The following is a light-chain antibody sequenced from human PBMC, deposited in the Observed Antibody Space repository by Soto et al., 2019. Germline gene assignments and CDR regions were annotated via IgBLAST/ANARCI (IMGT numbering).Light chain of an antibody. V-gene: IGKV1-39*01. CDR1: QSISSY. CDR3: QQSYSTPWT. CDR2: AAS. J-gene: IGKJ1*01. Sequence: DIQMTQSPSSLSASVGDRVTITCRASQSISSYLNWYQQKPGKAPKLLIYAASSLQSGVPSRFSGSGSGTDFTLTISSLQPEEFANYYCQQSYSTPWTFVQGTKLEIK.